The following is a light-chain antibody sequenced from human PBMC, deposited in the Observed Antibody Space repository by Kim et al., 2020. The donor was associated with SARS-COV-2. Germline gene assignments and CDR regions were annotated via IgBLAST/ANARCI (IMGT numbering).Light chain of an antibody. CDR3: QHSYSTLGLT. CDR1: QSISSY. V-gene: IGKV1-39*01. J-gene: IGKJ1*01. CDR2: AAS. Sequence: TVGDRVTITCRASQSISSYLNWYQQKPGKAPKLLIYAASSLQSGVPSRFSGSGSGTDFTLTISSLQPEDFATYYCQHSYSTLGLTFGQGTKVDIK.